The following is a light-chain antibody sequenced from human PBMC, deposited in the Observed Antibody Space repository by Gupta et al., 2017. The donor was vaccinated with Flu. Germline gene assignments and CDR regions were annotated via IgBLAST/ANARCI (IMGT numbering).Light chain of an antibody. CDR1: SGIDVGTYK. V-gene: IGLV5-45*03. J-gene: IGLJ3*02. CDR2: YKSDSDK. Sequence: VLTQPSSLSASPGASASLTCTLRSGIDVGTYKIYWFQQKPGSPPQYLLKYKSDSDKEQGSGVPSRFSGSKDASANAGILLISGLQSEDEAYYYSMIWHSSTWVFGGGNKLTVL. CDR3: MIWHSSTWV.